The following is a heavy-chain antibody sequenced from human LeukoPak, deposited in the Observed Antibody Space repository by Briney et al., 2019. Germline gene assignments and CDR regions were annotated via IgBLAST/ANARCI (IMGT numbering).Heavy chain of an antibody. CDR1: GFTFSSYS. V-gene: IGHV3-21*01. J-gene: IGHJ4*02. Sequence: GGSLRLSCAASGFTFSSYSMNWVRQAPGKGLEWVSSISSSSSYIYCADSVKGRFTISRDNAKNSLYLQMNSLRAEDTAVYYCAGEPGYCSSTSCYEIDYWGQGTLVTVSS. D-gene: IGHD2-2*01. CDR2: ISSSSSYI. CDR3: AGEPGYCSSTSCYEIDY.